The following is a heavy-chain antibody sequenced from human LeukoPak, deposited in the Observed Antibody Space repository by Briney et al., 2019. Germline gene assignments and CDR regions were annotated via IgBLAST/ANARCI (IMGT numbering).Heavy chain of an antibody. CDR2: IYYSGST. D-gene: IGHD2-2*01. CDR1: GGSISSSSYY. V-gene: IGHV4-39*01. CDR3: ARHSLGYCTTTSCLSSTYYYYYMDV. J-gene: IGHJ6*03. Sequence: SETLSLTCTVSGGSISSSSYYWGWIRPPPGKGLEWIGSIYYSGSTNYNPSRKSRVTISVDTSKNQFSLNLSSVTAADTAVYYCARHSLGYCTTTSCLSSTYYYYYMDVWGKGTTVTVSS.